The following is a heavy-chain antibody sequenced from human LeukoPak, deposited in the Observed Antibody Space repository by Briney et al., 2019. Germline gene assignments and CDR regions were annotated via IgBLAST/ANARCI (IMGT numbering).Heavy chain of an antibody. J-gene: IGHJ4*02. Sequence: GGSLRLSCAASGFTFSSYWMHWVRQAPGKGLVWVSRINSDGSSTSYADSVKGRFTISRDNAKNTLYLQMNSLRAEDTAVYYCAKDSRVDYVWGSFHYWGQGTLVTVSS. CDR3: AKDSRVDYVWGSFHY. CDR1: GFTFSSYW. V-gene: IGHV3-74*01. CDR2: INSDGSST. D-gene: IGHD3-16*01.